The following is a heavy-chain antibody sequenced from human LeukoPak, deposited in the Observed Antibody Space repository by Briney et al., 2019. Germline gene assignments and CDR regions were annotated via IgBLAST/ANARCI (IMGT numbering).Heavy chain of an antibody. D-gene: IGHD4-17*01. CDR1: GGTFSSYA. CDR2: IIPILGIA. Sequence: ASVKVSCKASGGTFSSYAISWVRQVPGQGLEWMGRIIPILGIANYAQKFQGRVTITADKSTSTAYMELSSLRSEDTAVYYCARVGYGDYANWFDPWGQGTLVTVSS. V-gene: IGHV1-69*04. CDR3: ARVGYGDYANWFDP. J-gene: IGHJ5*02.